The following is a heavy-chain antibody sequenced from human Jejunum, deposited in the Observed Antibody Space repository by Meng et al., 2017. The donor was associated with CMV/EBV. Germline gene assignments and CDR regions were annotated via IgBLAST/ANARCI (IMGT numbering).Heavy chain of an antibody. CDR3: ARDRFFGDDGSGAYFHDY. CDR1: FSSYE. Sequence: FSSYEMKWVRQAPGKGLEWVSYISSSGTPVYYADSVKGRFTISRDNAKNSLYLQMNSLRAEDTAIYYCARDRFFGDDGSGAYFHDYWGQGTLVTVSS. CDR2: ISSSGTPV. J-gene: IGHJ4*02. D-gene: IGHD3-10*01. V-gene: IGHV3-48*03.